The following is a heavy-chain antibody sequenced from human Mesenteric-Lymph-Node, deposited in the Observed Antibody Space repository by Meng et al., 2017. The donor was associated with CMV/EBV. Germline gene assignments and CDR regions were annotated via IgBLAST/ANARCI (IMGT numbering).Heavy chain of an antibody. Sequence: GESLKISCAASGFTFGSYAMSWVRQAPGKGLEWLSSSDHSARTIYYAGSVKGRFTISRDNYQDTLYLEMNSLRAEDTAIYFCVIGGWAYMDYWGHGTLVTVSS. J-gene: IGHJ4*01. D-gene: IGHD3-16*01. CDR1: GFTFGSYA. CDR2: SDHSARTI. V-gene: IGHV3-23*05. CDR3: VIGGWAYMDY.